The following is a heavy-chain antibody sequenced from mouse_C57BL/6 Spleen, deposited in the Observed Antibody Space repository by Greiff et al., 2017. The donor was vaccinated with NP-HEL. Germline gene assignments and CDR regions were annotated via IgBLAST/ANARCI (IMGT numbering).Heavy chain of an antibody. J-gene: IGHJ4*01. CDR3: AKNAITTGVAHYYAMDY. CDR1: GFSLTSYG. D-gene: IGHD1-1*01. V-gene: IGHV2-5*01. Sequence: QVQLKQSGPGLVQPSQSLSITCTVSGFSLTSYGVHWVRQSPGKGLEWLGVIWRGGSTDYNAAFMSRQSITTDDTTCQVFFKMNSLQSYYTAIYYSAKNAITTGVAHYYAMDYWGQGTSVTVSS. CDR2: IWRGGST.